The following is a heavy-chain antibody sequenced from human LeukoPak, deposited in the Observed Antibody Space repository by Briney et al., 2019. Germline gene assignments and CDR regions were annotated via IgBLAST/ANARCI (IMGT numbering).Heavy chain of an antibody. J-gene: IGHJ5*02. D-gene: IGHD1-26*01. CDR3: AREAIVGATTYFDP. V-gene: IGHV3-23*01. CDR2: ISGSGGSK. Sequence: PGGSLRLSCAASGFTFSSYGMSWVRQAPGKGLEWVSGISGSGGSKYYADSVKGRFTISRDNSKNTLYLQMNSLRAEDTALYYCAREAIVGATTYFDPWGQGTLVTVSS. CDR1: GFTFSSYG.